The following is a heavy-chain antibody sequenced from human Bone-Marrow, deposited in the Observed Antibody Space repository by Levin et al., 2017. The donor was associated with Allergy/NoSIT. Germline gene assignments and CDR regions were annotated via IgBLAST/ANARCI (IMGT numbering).Heavy chain of an antibody. D-gene: IGHD2-2*01. CDR3: AAGGYCSSTSCSSPPGIHDAFDI. CDR2: INPNSGGT. J-gene: IGHJ3*02. CDR1: GYTFTGYY. V-gene: IGHV1-2*06. Sequence: GESLKISCKASGYTFTGYYMHWVRQAPGQGLEWMGRINPNSGGTNYAQKFQGRVTMTRDTSISTAYMELSRLRSDDTAVYYCAAGGYCSSTSCSSPPGIHDAFDIWGQGTMVTVSS.